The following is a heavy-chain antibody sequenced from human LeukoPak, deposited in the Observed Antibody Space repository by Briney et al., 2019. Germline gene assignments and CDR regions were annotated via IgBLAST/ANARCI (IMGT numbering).Heavy chain of an antibody. Sequence: SETLSLTRTVSGGSISSSSYYWGWIRQPPGKGLEWIGSIYYSGSTYYNPSLKSRVTISVDTSKNQFSLKLSSVTAADTAVYYCVSYYDFWSGYYRGTGMDVWGQGTTVTVSS. J-gene: IGHJ6*02. V-gene: IGHV4-39*01. CDR2: IYYSGST. CDR3: VSYYDFWSGYYRGTGMDV. CDR1: GGSISSSSYY. D-gene: IGHD3-3*01.